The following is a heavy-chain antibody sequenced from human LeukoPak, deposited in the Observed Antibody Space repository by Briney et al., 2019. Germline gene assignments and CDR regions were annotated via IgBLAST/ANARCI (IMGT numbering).Heavy chain of an antibody. CDR2: IYPGDSDT. V-gene: IGHV5-51*01. CDR3: ARLGCSSTSCLAYPRYYYYYMDV. D-gene: IGHD2-2*01. Sequence: PGASLKISCKGSGYSSTSYWIGGGRQMPGKGLGWRGIIYPGDSDTSYSPSYQGQVTISADKSISTAYLQWSSLKASDTAMYYGARLGCSSTSCLAYPRYYYYYMDVWGKGTTVTVSS. CDR1: GYSSTSYW. J-gene: IGHJ6*03.